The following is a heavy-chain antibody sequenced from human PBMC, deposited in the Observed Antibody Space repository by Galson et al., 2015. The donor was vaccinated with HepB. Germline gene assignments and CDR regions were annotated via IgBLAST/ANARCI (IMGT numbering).Heavy chain of an antibody. J-gene: IGHJ3*02. D-gene: IGHD3-22*01. CDR1: GFTFDDYA. CDR3: AKEGAAMIVVDDSGAFDI. CDR2: ISWNSGSI. V-gene: IGHV3-9*01. Sequence: SLRLSCAASGFTFDDYAMHWVRQAPGKGLEWVSGISWNSGSIGYADSVRGRFTISRDNAKNSLYLQMNSLRAEDTALYYCAKEGAAMIVVDDSGAFDIWGQGTMVTVSS.